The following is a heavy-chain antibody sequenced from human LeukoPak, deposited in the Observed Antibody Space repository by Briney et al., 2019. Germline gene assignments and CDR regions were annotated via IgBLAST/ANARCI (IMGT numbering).Heavy chain of an antibody. CDR2: INPNSGGT. Sequence: ASVKVSCKASGYTFTSYGISWVRQAPGQGLEWMGWINPNSGGTNYAQKFQGRVTMTRDTSISTAYMELSRLRSDDTAVYYCAREAGLDWFDPWGQGTLVTVSS. CDR1: GYTFTSYG. D-gene: IGHD3-16*01. V-gene: IGHV1-2*02. CDR3: AREAGLDWFDP. J-gene: IGHJ5*02.